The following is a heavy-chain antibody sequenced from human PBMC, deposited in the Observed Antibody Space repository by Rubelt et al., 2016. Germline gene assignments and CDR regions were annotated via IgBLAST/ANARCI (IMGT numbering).Heavy chain of an antibody. CDR3: ARENCSSTSCPHNHAFDI. CDR2: ISAYNGNT. V-gene: IGHV1-18*01. J-gene: IGHJ3*02. Sequence: GQGLEWMGWISAYNGNTNYAQKLQGRVTMTTDTSTRTAYMELRSLRSDDTAVYYCARENCSSTSCPHNHAFDIWGQGTMVTVSS. D-gene: IGHD2-2*01.